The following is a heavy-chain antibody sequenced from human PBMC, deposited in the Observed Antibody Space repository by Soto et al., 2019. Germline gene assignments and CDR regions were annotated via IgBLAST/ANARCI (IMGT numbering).Heavy chain of an antibody. Sequence: QVQLVQSGAEVKKPGASVKVSCKASGYTFTNFGISWVRQAPGQGLEWMGWISAYNGNPNYAHKFQGRVTMTTDTSTSTADMEVRSLRFDDTAVYYWARGGTSSDYGGQGTLVTVSS. CDR3: ARGGTSSDY. CDR1: GYTFTNFG. J-gene: IGHJ4*02. V-gene: IGHV1-18*01. D-gene: IGHD3-16*01. CDR2: ISAYNGNP.